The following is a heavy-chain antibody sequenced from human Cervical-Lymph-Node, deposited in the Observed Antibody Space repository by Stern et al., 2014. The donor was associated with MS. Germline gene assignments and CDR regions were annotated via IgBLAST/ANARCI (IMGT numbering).Heavy chain of an antibody. V-gene: IGHV5-51*01. Sequence: EVQLVESGPEVKRPGESLKISCQASGYTFTSYWIGWVRQMPGKGLEWIAIIFPGGSDIRYSPSFQAQAPIPADKSSSTAYLQWNNLKASDTAIYYCARQRYFDYWGQGTLVTVSS. CDR1: GYTFTSYW. J-gene: IGHJ4*02. CDR2: IFPGGSDI. CDR3: ARQRYFDY.